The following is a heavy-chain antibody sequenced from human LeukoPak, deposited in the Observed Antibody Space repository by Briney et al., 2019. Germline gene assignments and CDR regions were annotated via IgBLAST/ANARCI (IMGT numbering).Heavy chain of an antibody. CDR2: IDHSGSA. V-gene: IGHV4-38-2*02. J-gene: IGHJ4*02. Sequence: SATLSLTCTVSGYSISSGYYWGWIRQPPGKGLEWIGSIDHSGSAYYNPSLKSRVTISVDTSKNQFSLKLSSVTAADTAVYYCARSPRVVGATIAFDYWGQGTLVTVSS. D-gene: IGHD1-26*01. CDR3: ARSPRVVGATIAFDY. CDR1: GYSISSGYY.